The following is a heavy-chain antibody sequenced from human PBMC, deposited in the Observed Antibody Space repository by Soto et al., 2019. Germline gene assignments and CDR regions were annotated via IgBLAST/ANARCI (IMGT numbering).Heavy chain of an antibody. CDR2: IHDSGNT. CDR1: GGSVSVGDYL. Sequence: SETLSLTCTVFGGSVSVGDYLWSWIRQRPGKCLEWIGYIHDSGNTYYNPSLKSRVTISLDTSKNQFSLKVTSMTAADTAVYFCXRARGGDSGDYASLFDRWGQGNLVTVSS. V-gene: IGHV4-30-4*01. CDR3: XRARGGDSGDYASLFDR. D-gene: IGHD4-17*01. J-gene: IGHJ5*02.